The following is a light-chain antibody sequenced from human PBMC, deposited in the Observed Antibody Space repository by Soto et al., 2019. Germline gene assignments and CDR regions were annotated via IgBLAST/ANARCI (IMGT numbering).Light chain of an antibody. Sequence: IVMTQSPATPSVSPGEKGTLPCRASQNGSSQFAWYQQKPGQAPRLLIYGASTRATGIPARFSGSGSGTEFTLTISSLQSEDFAVYYCQQYNNWPPYTFGQGTKLEIK. CDR3: QQYNNWPPYT. V-gene: IGKV3-15*01. CDR1: QNGSSQ. CDR2: GAS. J-gene: IGKJ2*01.